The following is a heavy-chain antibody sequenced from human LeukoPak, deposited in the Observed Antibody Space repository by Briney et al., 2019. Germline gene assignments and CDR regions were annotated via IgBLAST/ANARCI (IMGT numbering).Heavy chain of an antibody. V-gene: IGHV3-23*01. CDR2: ISGSGGTT. D-gene: IGHD1-14*01. CDR1: GFTFSNYG. CDR3: ARDYSGTHRFYYYYYMDV. J-gene: IGHJ6*03. Sequence: GGSLRLSCAASGFTFSNYGMSWVRQAPGEGLEWVSAISGSGGTTYYADSVKGRFTISRDNAKNSLYLQVNSLRAEDTAVYYCARDYSGTHRFYYYYYMDVWGKGTTVTVSS.